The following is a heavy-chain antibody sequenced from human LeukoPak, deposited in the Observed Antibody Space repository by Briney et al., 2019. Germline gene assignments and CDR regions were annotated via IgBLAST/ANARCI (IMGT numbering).Heavy chain of an antibody. CDR2: IYSDNT. Sequence: GGSLRLSCTVSGFTVSSNSMSWVRQAPGKGLEWVSFIYSDNTHYSDSVKGRFTISRDNSKNTLYLQMNSLRAEDTAVYYCAGRYDSSGYPLHWGQGTPVTVSS. D-gene: IGHD3-22*01. CDR3: AGRYDSSGYPLH. J-gene: IGHJ4*02. V-gene: IGHV3-53*01. CDR1: GFTVSSNS.